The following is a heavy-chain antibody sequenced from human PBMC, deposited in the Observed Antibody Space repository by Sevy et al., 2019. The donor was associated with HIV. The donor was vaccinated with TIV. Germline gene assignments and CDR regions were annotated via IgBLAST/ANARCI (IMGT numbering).Heavy chain of an antibody. CDR3: AGENAVGRGYS. J-gene: IGHJ4*02. Sequence: SETLSLTCTVSGGSITSLYWNWIRQPPGKGLEWVANIYYNGHINYNPSLKSRVTISLDTSKNKFSLGLSSVTAADTAMYYWAGENAVGRGYSWGQGTLVTVSS. V-gene: IGHV4-59*08. D-gene: IGHD1-26*01. CDR1: GGSITSLY. CDR2: IYYNGHI.